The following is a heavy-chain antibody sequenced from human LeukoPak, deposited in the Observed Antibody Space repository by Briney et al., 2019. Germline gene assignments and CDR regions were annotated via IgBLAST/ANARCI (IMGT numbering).Heavy chain of an antibody. CDR3: ARASGYERFDP. J-gene: IGHJ5*02. CDR1: GGTFSSYA. Sequence: SVKVSCKASGGTFSSYAISWVRQAPGQGLEWMGRIIPILGIANYAQKFQGRVTITADKSTSTAYMELSSLRSEDTAVYYCARASGYERFDPWGQGTLVTVSS. D-gene: IGHD5-12*01. CDR2: IIPILGIA. V-gene: IGHV1-69*04.